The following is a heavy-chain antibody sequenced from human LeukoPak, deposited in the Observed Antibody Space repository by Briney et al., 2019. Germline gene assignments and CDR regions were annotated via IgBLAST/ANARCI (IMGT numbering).Heavy chain of an antibody. Sequence: PGGSLRLSCAASGFTFSSYWMSWVRQAPGKGLEWVANIKKDGSEKYYVDSVKGRFTISRDNAKNSLYLQMNSLRAEDTAVYYCARDWSAIVSYAFDIWGQGTMVTVSS. CDR3: ARDWSAIVSYAFDI. V-gene: IGHV3-7*01. J-gene: IGHJ3*02. CDR2: IKKDGSEK. D-gene: IGHD3-3*01. CDR1: GFTFSSYW.